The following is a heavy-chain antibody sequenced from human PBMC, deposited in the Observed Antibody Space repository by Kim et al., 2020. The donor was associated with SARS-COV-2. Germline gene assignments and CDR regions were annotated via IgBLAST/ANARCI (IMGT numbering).Heavy chain of an antibody. J-gene: IGHJ5*02. D-gene: IGHD2-15*01. CDR2: IIPILGIA. V-gene: IGHV1-69*04. CDR1: GGTFSSYA. Sequence: SVKVSCKASGGTFSSYAISWVRQAPGQGLEWMGRIIPILGIANYAQKFQGRVTITADKSTSTAYMELSSLRSEDTAVYYCARDPDPVVVVAAREVWFDPWGQGTLVTVSS. CDR3: ARDPDPVVVVAAREVWFDP.